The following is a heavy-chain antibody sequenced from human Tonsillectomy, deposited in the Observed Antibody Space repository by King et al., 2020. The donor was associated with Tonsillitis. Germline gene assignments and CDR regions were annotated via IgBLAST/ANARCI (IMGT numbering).Heavy chain of an antibody. CDR3: ARSLASFDYYDSSGYPYYFDY. Sequence: QLVQSGAEVKKPGASVKVSCKASGYTFTSYYMHWVRQGPGQGLEWMGIIDPSGGSKKYAQKFEVRVTMTRDTSTSTVYMELSSLRSEDTAVYYCARSLASFDYYDSSGYPYYFDYWGQGTLVTVSS. D-gene: IGHD3-22*01. CDR2: IDPSGGSK. V-gene: IGHV1-46*01. J-gene: IGHJ4*02. CDR1: GYTFTSYY.